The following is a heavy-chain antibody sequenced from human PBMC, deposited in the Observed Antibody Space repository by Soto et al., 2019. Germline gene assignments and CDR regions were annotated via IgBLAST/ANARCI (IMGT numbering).Heavy chain of an antibody. Sequence: SETLSLTCTVSDDSFRGAEYYWSWIRQPLGKGPEWIGYTYYNGDTKYNPALRSRVTMSEDTSKNQFSLRLSSVTAADTAVYFCARGPAYIDGWRTFDLWGRGILVTVSS. D-gene: IGHD6-19*01. J-gene: IGHJ4*02. CDR2: TYYNGDT. CDR3: ARGPAYIDGWRTFDL. CDR1: DDSFRGAEYY. V-gene: IGHV4-61*08.